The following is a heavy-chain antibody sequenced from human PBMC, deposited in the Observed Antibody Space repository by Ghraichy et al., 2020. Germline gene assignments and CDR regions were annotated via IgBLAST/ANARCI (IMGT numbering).Heavy chain of an antibody. CDR2: ISYDGRSQ. CDR3: ARASRDLGLHPHYDMDV. CDR1: GFTLSTYD. J-gene: IGHJ6*02. Sequence: GGSLRLSCAASGFTLSTYDIYWVRQAPGKGLEWVALISYDGRSQYHADSVRGRFTISRDNSKNKLYLQMNSLRTEDTAVYHCARASRDLGLHPHYDMDVWGQGTTVTVSS. D-gene: IGHD3-16*01. V-gene: IGHV3-30*03.